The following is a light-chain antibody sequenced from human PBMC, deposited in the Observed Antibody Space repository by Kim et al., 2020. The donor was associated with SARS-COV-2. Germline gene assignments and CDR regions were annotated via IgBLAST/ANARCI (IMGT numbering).Light chain of an antibody. Sequence: APGKTARITCGGNNSGGKNVHWYQQKPGQAPVLVVYDDRDRPSGIPERFSGSNFGNTATLTISGVEVEDEADYYCQVWDSSSDHVVFGGGTQLTVL. J-gene: IGLJ2*01. V-gene: IGLV3-21*03. CDR2: DDR. CDR1: NSGGKN. CDR3: QVWDSSSDHVV.